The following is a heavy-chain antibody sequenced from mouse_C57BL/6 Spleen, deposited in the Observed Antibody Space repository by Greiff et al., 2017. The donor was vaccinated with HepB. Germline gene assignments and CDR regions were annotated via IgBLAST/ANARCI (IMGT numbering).Heavy chain of an antibody. CDR1: GFTFSDYY. Sequence: EVQVVESGGGLVQPGGSLKLSCAASGFTFSDYYMYWVRQTPEKRLEWVAYISNGGGSTYYPDTVKGRFTISRDNAKNTLYPQMSRLKSEDTAMYYCARELEDGYFDVWGTGTTVTVSS. CDR2: ISNGGGST. D-gene: IGHD1-3*01. CDR3: ARELEDGYFDV. V-gene: IGHV5-12*01. J-gene: IGHJ1*03.